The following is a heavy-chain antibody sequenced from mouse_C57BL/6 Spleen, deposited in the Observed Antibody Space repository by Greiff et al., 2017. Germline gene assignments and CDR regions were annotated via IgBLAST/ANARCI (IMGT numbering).Heavy chain of an antibody. V-gene: IGHV5-6*01. CDR3: ARQGYCISYWFAY. Sequence: EVKLVESGGDLVKPGGSLKLSCAASGFNFSSYGMSWVRQTPDKRLEWVATIISGGSYTYYPDSVKGRFTISRDNAKNTLYLQMSSLKSEDTAMYYCARQGYCISYWFAYWGQGTLVTVSA. D-gene: IGHD1-1*01. CDR2: IISGGSYT. CDR1: GFNFSSYG. J-gene: IGHJ3*01.